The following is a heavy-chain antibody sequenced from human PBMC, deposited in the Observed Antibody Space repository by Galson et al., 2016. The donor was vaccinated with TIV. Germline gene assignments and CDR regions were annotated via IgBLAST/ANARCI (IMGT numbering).Heavy chain of an antibody. V-gene: IGHV4-34*01. J-gene: IGHJ4*02. Sequence: ESLSLTCAVYGASFSDYYWSWLRQAPGKGLEWIGEINHTGTTNYNPSPKRRVTMSVDSSKNQISLKLRSVSAADTAVYYCARIPTIWKRYIYIGSHWGQGTLVTASS. CDR2: INHTGTT. CDR3: ARIPTIWKRYIYIGSH. CDR1: GASFSDYY. D-gene: IGHD1-14*01.